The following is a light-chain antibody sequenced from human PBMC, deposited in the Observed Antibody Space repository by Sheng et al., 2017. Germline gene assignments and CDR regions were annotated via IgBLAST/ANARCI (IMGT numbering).Light chain of an antibody. J-gene: IGLJ1*01. CDR2: QDN. CDR1: NLGDKY. V-gene: IGLV3-1*01. Sequence: SYELTQPPSVSVSPGQTADITCSGHNLGDKYVAWYQQKPGQSPLLVISQDNKRPSDIPERFSASNSGGTATLTISGAQSMDEGDYYCQAWDTSVYVFGPGTKVTVL. CDR3: QAWDTSVYV.